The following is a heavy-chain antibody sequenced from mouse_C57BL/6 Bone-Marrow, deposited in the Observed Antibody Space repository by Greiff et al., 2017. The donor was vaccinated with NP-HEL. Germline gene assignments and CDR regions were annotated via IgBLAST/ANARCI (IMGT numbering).Heavy chain of an antibody. D-gene: IGHD1-1*01. J-gene: IGHJ4*01. CDR1: GFSLRTSNMG. CDR2: LWWTDYK. Sequence: QVTLKESGPGILQPSQTLSLTCSFSGFSLRTSNMGIGWILQPSGKGLEWLAPLWWTDYKSYYLSLNRRPTNSKGTSNNQVFLKITSVDTADTATYYCAKSGALLRGNAMDDWGQGTSVTVSS. V-gene: IGHV8-5*01. CDR3: AKSGALLRGNAMDD.